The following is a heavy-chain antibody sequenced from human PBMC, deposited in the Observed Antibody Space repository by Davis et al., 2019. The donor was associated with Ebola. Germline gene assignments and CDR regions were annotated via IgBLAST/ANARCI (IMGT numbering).Heavy chain of an antibody. V-gene: IGHV3-23*01. CDR2: ISGSGATT. J-gene: IGHJ6*02. CDR3: AREGGGCSSTSCYRGYYYYGMDV. Sequence: GESLKISCAASGFTFSSYWMSWVRQAPGKGLEWVSGISGSGATTYYADSVKGRFTISRDNSKNTLYLQMNSLRAEDTAVYYCAREGGGCSSTSCYRGYYYYGMDVWGQGTTVTVSS. CDR1: GFTFSSYW. D-gene: IGHD2-2*01.